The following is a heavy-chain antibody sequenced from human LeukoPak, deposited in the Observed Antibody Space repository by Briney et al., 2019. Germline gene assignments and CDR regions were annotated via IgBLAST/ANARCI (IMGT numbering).Heavy chain of an antibody. V-gene: IGHV5-51*01. J-gene: IGHJ4*02. CDR2: IYPGDSDT. CDR1: RYSYTSYW. D-gene: IGHD2/OR15-2a*01. CDR3: ARHSESQGFY. Sequence: GESLKISCKGSRYSYTSYWIGWVRQMTGKGLEWMGIIYPGDSDTRYRPSFQGQVTISADKSISTAYLQWSSLKASDTAMYYCARHSESQGFYWGQGTLVSVSS.